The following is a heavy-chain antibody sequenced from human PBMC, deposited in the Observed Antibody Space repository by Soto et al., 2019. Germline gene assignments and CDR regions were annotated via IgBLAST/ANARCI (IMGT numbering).Heavy chain of an antibody. J-gene: IGHJ6*02. CDR3: ARVRRYYDSSGYYSGTSYYGMDV. CDR1: GYTFTSYG. CDR2: ISAYNGNT. Sequence: ASVKVSCKASGYTFTSYGISWVRQAPGQGLEWMGWISAYNGNTNYAQKLQGRVTMTTDTSTSTAYMELRSLRSDDTAVYYCARVRRYYDSSGYYSGTSYYGMDVWGQGTTVTVS. V-gene: IGHV1-18*01. D-gene: IGHD3-22*01.